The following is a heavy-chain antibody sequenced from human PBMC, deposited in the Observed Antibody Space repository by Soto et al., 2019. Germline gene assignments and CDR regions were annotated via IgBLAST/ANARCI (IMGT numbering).Heavy chain of an antibody. V-gene: IGHV1-18*01. CDR1: GYTFTRSG. CDR3: AREGVAPYYYYGMDV. CDR2: ISTYNGDT. D-gene: IGHD5-12*01. J-gene: IGHJ6*02. Sequence: QVQLVQSGAEVKKPGASVQVSCKASGYTFTRSGISWVRQAPGQGLEWMGWISTYNGDTNYAQTFQDRVTMTTDTSTSTAYMELRSLRSDDTAVYYCAREGVAPYYYYGMDVWGQGTPVSFSS.